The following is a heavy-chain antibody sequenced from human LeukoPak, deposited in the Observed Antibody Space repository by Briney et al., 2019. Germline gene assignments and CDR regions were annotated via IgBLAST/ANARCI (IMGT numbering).Heavy chain of an antibody. CDR1: GYTFTNYG. J-gene: IGHJ3*01. CDR2: ISTYNGDT. D-gene: IGHD3-22*01. CDR3: ARERGYDSSGYYHDAFDV. Sequence: ASVKVSCKASGYTFTNYGISWVRQAPGQGLEWMGWISTYNGDTNYAQKLQGRVTMTTDTSTSTASTKLRSLRSDDTAVYYCARERGYDSSGYYHDAFDVWGQGTMVTVSS. V-gene: IGHV1-18*01.